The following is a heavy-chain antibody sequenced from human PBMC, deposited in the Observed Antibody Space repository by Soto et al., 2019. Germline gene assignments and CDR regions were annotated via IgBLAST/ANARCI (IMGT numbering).Heavy chain of an antibody. CDR3: ARDRMIVVATLNYYYYGMDV. Sequence: QVQLVESGGGVVQPGRSLRLSCAASGFTFSSYGMHWVRQAPGKGLEWVAVIWYDGSNKYYADSVKGRFTISRDNSKNTLDLQRTSLRAEDTAVYYCARDRMIVVATLNYYYYGMDVWGQGTTVTVSS. J-gene: IGHJ6*02. CDR2: IWYDGSNK. D-gene: IGHD3-22*01. V-gene: IGHV3-33*01. CDR1: GFTFSSYG.